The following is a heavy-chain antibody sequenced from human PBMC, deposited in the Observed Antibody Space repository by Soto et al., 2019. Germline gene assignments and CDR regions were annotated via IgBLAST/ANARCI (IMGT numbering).Heavy chain of an antibody. CDR3: ARVQYCGGDCYSYYYYYYMDV. CDR1: GGSISSYY. J-gene: IGHJ6*03. CDR2: IYYSGST. D-gene: IGHD2-21*01. V-gene: IGHV4-59*01. Sequence: SETLSLTCTVSGGSISSYYWSWIRQPPGKGLEWIGYIYYSGSTNYNPSLKSRVTISVDTSKNQFSLKLSSVTAADTAVYYCARVQYCGGDCYSYYYYYYMDVWGKGTTVTSP.